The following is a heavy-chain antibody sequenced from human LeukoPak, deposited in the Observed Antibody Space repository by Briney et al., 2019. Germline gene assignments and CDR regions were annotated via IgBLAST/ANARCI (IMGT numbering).Heavy chain of an antibody. CDR2: IYSGGNT. V-gene: IGHV3-53*01. J-gene: IGHJ4*01. CDR3: ARTANDYDGSGFFDY. Sequence: GGSLTLSCAASGFTVSRNYMNWVRQAPGKGLEWVSVIYSGGNTYYADSVKGRFTISRDNSKNTLYLQMNRLRAEDTAVYYCARTANDYDGSGFFDYWGHGTLVTVSS. CDR1: GFTVSRNY. D-gene: IGHD3-22*01.